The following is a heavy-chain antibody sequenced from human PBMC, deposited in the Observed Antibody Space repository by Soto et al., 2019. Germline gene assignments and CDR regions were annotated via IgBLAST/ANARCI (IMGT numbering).Heavy chain of an antibody. Sequence: EVQLVESGGGLVQPGGSLRLSCVASGFTFSSYAMHWVRQAPGKGLEYVSAISSNGGSTYYANSVKGRFTISRDNSKNTLYLQMGSLRAEDMAVYYCARAEMTTVPSPDYYYYGMDVWGQGTTVTVSS. CDR3: ARAEMTTVPSPDYYYYGMDV. V-gene: IGHV3-64*01. J-gene: IGHJ6*02. CDR1: GFTFSSYA. D-gene: IGHD4-17*01. CDR2: ISSNGGST.